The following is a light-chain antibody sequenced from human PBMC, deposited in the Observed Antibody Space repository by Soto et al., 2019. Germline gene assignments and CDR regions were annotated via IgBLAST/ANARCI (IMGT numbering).Light chain of an antibody. CDR1: ISDIGAYNY. CDR2: EVS. CDR3: SSYTSSSTYV. V-gene: IGLV2-14*01. Sequence: SARRLPASVRGSPGQASSISCTGTISDIGAYNYVSWNQQHPGKAPKLMIYEVSNRPSGVSNRFSGSKSGNTASLTISGLQAQAEADYYCSSYTSSSTYVFGTGTTVTVL. J-gene: IGLJ1*01.